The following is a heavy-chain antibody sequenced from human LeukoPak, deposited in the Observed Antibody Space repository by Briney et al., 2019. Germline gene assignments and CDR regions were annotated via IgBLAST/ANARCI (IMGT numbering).Heavy chain of an antibody. CDR2: ISSSSSYI. Sequence: GGSLRLSCAASGFTFSSYSMNWVRQAPGKGLEWVSSISSSSSYIYYADSVKGRFTISRDNAKSSLYLQMNSLRAEDTALYYCAKDMGLGTVTTALDYWGQGTLVTVSS. CDR1: GFTFSSYS. V-gene: IGHV3-21*04. J-gene: IGHJ4*02. D-gene: IGHD4-17*01. CDR3: AKDMGLGTVTTALDY.